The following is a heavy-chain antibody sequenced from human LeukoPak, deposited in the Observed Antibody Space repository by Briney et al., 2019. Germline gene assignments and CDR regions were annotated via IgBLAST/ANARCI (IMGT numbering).Heavy chain of an antibody. V-gene: IGHV4-34*01. D-gene: IGHD2-21*02. CDR2: IHYSGST. J-gene: IGHJ4*02. CDR3: ARTYPDCDY. CDR1: GGSFSGYY. Sequence: PSETLSLTCAVYGGSFSGYYWGWIRQPPGKGLEWLGNIHYSGSTYYNPSLQSRVTLSVDTSKNQFSLKLTSVTATDTAVYYCARTYPDCDYWGQGTLVTVSS.